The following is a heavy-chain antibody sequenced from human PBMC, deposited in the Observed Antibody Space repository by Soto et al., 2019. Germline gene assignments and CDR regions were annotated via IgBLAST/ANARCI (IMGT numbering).Heavy chain of an antibody. V-gene: IGHV4-39*01. J-gene: IGHJ5*02. Sequence: SETLSLTCTVSGGSISSSSYYWGWIRQPPGKGLEWIGSIYYSGSTYYNPSLKSRVTISVDTSKNQFSLKLSSVTAADTAVYYCARHHYDFWSGYLRWSDPWGQGTLVTVSS. CDR2: IYYSGST. D-gene: IGHD3-3*01. CDR1: GGSISSSSYY. CDR3: ARHHYDFWSGYLRWSDP.